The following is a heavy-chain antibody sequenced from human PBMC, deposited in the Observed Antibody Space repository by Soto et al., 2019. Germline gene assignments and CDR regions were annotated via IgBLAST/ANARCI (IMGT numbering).Heavy chain of an antibody. CDR1: GLTVTDTW. CDR3: TTGLTNYYIIRDY. V-gene: IGHV3-15*07. J-gene: IGHJ4*02. D-gene: IGHD3-9*01. Sequence: EVQLVESGGDLVKPGESLRLACAVCGLTVTDTWMNWVRQAPGKGLEWVGRIKSKADYGTIDYAAPVNGRFIISVDESENTLFLQMNGLKTEDTAVYYCTTGLTNYYIIRDYWGQGTLVSVSS. CDR2: IKSKADYGTI.